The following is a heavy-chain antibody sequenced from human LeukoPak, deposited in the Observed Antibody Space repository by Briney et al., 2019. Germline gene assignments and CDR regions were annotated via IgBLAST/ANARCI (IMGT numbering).Heavy chain of an antibody. D-gene: IGHD3-10*01. CDR1: GGSISSGGYY. Sequence: SETLSLTCTVSGGSISSGGYYWSWIRQHPGKGLEWIGYVYFIGSTYYNPSLKSRFTISVDTSKNQFSLKLSSVTAADTAVYYCASALNGAMVRGRYYYYYGMDVWGKGTTVTVSS. J-gene: IGHJ6*04. CDR2: VYFIGST. V-gene: IGHV4-31*03. CDR3: ASALNGAMVRGRYYYYYGMDV.